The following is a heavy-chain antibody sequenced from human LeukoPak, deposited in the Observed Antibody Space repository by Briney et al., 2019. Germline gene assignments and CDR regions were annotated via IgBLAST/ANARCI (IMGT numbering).Heavy chain of an antibody. D-gene: IGHD3-16*01. Sequence: SETLSLTCTVSGYSISGGYYWGWIRRPPGKGLEWTGSIDHSGGAYYNPSLKSRITISVDTSKNQFSLKLRSVTAADTAVYYCARGGGSYYMDVWDKGTTVTVSS. J-gene: IGHJ6*03. CDR3: ARGGGSYYMDV. CDR2: IDHSGGA. CDR1: GYSISGGYY. V-gene: IGHV4-38-2*02.